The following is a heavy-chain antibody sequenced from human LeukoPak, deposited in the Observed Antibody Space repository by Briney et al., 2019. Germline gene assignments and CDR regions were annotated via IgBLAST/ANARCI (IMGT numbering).Heavy chain of an antibody. J-gene: IGHJ6*02. CDR2: MNPDSGNT. CDR1: GYTFTSYD. CDR3: ARGGILRYFDWLGSGGMDV. D-gene: IGHD3-9*01. V-gene: IGHV1-8*01. Sequence: ASVKVSCRTSGYTFTSYDIHWVRQAPGQGLEWMGWMNPDSGNTGYAQKFQGRVTMTRNTSLSTAYMELSSLRSEDTAVYYCARGGILRYFDWLGSGGMDVWAKGPRSPSP.